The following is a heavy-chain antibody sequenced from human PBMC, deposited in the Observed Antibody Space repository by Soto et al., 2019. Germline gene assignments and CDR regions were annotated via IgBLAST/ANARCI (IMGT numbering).Heavy chain of an antibody. D-gene: IGHD5-12*01. CDR2: IITILKIS. CDR1: GGTITS. J-gene: IGHJ4*02. V-gene: IGHV1-69*02. Sequence: QVQLVQSGPVLRKSGSSVKVSCKASGGTITSFAWVRQAPGQGLEWMGRIITILKISHSAQTYQVRVTITADKSMCTAYIELRTLTSADTALYYCGRTSGEVATVRFDSWGQGNRVTVS. CDR3: GRTSGEVATVRFDS.